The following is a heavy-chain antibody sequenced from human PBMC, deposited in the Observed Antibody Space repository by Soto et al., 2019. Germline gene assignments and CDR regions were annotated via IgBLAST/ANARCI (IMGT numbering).Heavy chain of an antibody. V-gene: IGHV3-74*01. CDR3: TSDTFGLRET. CDR2: INPAGTIT. D-gene: IGHD3-16*01. CDR1: GFPFRHYW. J-gene: IGHJ5*02. Sequence: MQIVESGGGSVQPGGSLRLSCAASGFPFRHYWMHWVRQTPRKCLVWVSLINPAGTITNYAASVEGRFPISRDNADRALLLHMTSLSAEDTAIYYSTSDTFGLRETWGQGTLVTVSS.